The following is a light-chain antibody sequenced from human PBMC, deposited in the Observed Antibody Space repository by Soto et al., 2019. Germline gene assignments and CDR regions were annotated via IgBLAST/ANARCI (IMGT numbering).Light chain of an antibody. V-gene: IGLV2-14*03. CDR3: SSYTTSSTLYV. J-gene: IGLJ1*01. CDR1: SSDVGAYNY. Sequence: QSVLTQPASVSESPGQSITISCTGTSSDVGAYNYVSWYQQHPGKAPKLMIFDVSNRPSGVSNRFSGSKSGNTASLTISGRQSDDEGEYYCSSYTTSSTLYVFGTGTKLTVL. CDR2: DVS.